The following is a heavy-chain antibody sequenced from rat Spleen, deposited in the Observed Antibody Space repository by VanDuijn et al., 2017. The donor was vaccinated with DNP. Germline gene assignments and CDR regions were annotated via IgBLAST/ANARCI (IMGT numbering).Heavy chain of an antibody. D-gene: IGHD1-4*01. CDR3: ASRPPPTRGPFDY. V-gene: IGHV5-31*01. CDR1: GFTFNNYW. J-gene: IGHJ2*01. Sequence: EVHLVESGGGLVQPGRSLKLSCVASGFTFNNYWMTWIRQAPGKGLEWIASINYKGGDTYYTGSVKGRFTICSDNAKSTLYLQMDSLRSEDTATYYCASRPPPTRGPFDYWGQGVTVTVSS. CDR2: INYKGGDT.